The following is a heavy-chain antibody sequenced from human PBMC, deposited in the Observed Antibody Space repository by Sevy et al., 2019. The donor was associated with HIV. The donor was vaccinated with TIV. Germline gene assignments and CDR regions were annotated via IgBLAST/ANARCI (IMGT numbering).Heavy chain of an antibody. D-gene: IGHD1-26*01. CDR1: AFSFSSYS. J-gene: IGHJ4*02. Sequence: GGSLRLSCAASAFSFSSYSMNWVRQAPGKGLEWASSISSSSSYIYYTDSVKGRFTISRDNAKNSLYLQMNSLRAEDTAVYYCARWDADRRWYFDYWGQGTLVTVSS. CDR2: ISSSSSYI. CDR3: ARWDADRRWYFDY. V-gene: IGHV3-21*01.